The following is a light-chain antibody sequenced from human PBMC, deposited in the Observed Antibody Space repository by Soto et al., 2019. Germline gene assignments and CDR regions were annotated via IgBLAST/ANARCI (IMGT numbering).Light chain of an antibody. J-gene: IGKJ2*01. Sequence: DIQMTQSPSSXSASVGDRVTITCRASQSIGSYLYWYQHKPGKPPKLLIYAASSLQSGVPLRFSGSGSGTDFALTISSLQPEDFATYYCQQTYRTPPTTFGQGTKLEIK. CDR3: QQTYRTPPTT. CDR1: QSIGSY. CDR2: AAS. V-gene: IGKV1-39*01.